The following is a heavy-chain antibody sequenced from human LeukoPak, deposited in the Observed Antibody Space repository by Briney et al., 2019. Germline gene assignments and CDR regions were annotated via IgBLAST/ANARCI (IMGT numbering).Heavy chain of an antibody. J-gene: IGHJ4*02. Sequence: ASVKVSCKASGYTFTSYGISWVRQAPGQGLEWMGWISAYNGNTNYAQKLQGRVTMTTDTSTSTAYMELRSLRSDDTAVYYCAREEVTVAVHYFGYWGQGTLVTVSS. CDR2: ISAYNGNT. CDR3: AREEVTVAVHYFGY. D-gene: IGHD6-19*01. V-gene: IGHV1-18*01. CDR1: GYTFTSYG.